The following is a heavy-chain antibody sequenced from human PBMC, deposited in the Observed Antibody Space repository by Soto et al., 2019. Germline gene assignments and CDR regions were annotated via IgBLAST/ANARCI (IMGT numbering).Heavy chain of an antibody. D-gene: IGHD2-21*01. Sequence: GGSLRLSCAASGFTFSSYSMNWVRRAPGKGLEWVSSISSSSSYIHYADSVKGRFTISRDNAKNSLYLQMNSLRAEDTAVYYCARVARRTASAFAIWGQGTMVTGSS. CDR2: ISSSSSYI. J-gene: IGHJ3*02. V-gene: IGHV3-21*01. CDR3: ARVARRTASAFAI. CDR1: GFTFSSYS.